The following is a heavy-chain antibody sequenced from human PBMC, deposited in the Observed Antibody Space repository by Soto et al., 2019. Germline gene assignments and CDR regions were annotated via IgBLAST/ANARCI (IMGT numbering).Heavy chain of an antibody. CDR1: GGSFSGYY. J-gene: IGHJ3*02. CDR2: INNSGST. CDR3: ARIPYDILAGYLDAFDI. D-gene: IGHD3-9*01. V-gene: IGHV4-34*01. Sequence: QVQLQQWGAGLLKPSETLSLTCAVYGGSFSGYYWSWIRQPPGKGLEWVGEINNSGSTNYNPSLKGRVTISVDTSKNQFSLKLSSVAAADTAVYYCARIPYDILAGYLDAFDIWGQGTMVTVSS.